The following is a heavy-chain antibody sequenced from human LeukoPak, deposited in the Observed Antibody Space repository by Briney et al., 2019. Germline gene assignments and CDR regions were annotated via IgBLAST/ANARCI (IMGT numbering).Heavy chain of an antibody. D-gene: IGHD2-15*01. Sequence: GGSLRLSCAASGFNFDDYAMHWVRQAPGKGLELLSGISWNSDKIGYAESVKGRFTISSDNAKKSLYLQMNSPRPEDTALYYCAKSGIFQGYYFYYMDVWGKGTTVTISS. V-gene: IGHV3-9*01. J-gene: IGHJ6*03. CDR3: AKSGIFQGYYFYYMDV. CDR1: GFNFDDYA. CDR2: ISWNSDKI.